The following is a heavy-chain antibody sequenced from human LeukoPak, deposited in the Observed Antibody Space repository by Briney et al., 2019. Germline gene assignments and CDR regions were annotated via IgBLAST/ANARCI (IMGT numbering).Heavy chain of an antibody. J-gene: IGHJ4*02. D-gene: IGHD3-22*01. Sequence: ASVKVSCKASGYTFTSYDINWVRQATGQGLEWMGWMNPNSGNTGYAQKFQGRVTMTRNTSISTAYMELSSLRSEDTAVYYCARGITPYYDSSGYYFDYWGQGTLVTVSS. CDR3: ARGITPYYDSSGYYFDY. CDR1: GYTFTSYD. V-gene: IGHV1-8*01. CDR2: MNPNSGNT.